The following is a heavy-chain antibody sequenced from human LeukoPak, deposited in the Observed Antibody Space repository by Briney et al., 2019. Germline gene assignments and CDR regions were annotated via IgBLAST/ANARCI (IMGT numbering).Heavy chain of an antibody. Sequence: GGFLRLSCAASGFTFSSYWMSWVRQAPGKGLEWVANIKQDGSEKYYVDSVKGRFTISRDNAKNSLYLQMNSLRAEDTAVYYCARLYDFWSVLFDYWGQGTLVTVSS. CDR2: IKQDGSEK. CDR1: GFTFSSYW. CDR3: ARLYDFWSVLFDY. D-gene: IGHD3-3*01. V-gene: IGHV3-7*01. J-gene: IGHJ4*02.